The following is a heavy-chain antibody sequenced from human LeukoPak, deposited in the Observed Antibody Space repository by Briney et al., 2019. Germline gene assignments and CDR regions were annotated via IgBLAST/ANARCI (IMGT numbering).Heavy chain of an antibody. D-gene: IGHD3-10*01. CDR3: ASPAYYYSVPQPG. CDR2: ISGSGGST. V-gene: IGHV3-23*01. J-gene: IGHJ4*02. Sequence: GGALRLSCAASGFTFSSYAMSWVGQAPGRGVEGVSGISGSGGSTYYADSVKGRFTISRDNSKNTLYLQMNSLRAEDTAVYYCASPAYYYSVPQPGWGQGTLVTVSS. CDR1: GFTFSSYA.